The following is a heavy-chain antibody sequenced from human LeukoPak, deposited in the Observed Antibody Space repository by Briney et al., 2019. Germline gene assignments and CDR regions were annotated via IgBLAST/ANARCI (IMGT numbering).Heavy chain of an antibody. J-gene: IGHJ4*02. CDR1: GYTFTSYA. D-gene: IGHD4-11*01. V-gene: IGHV7-4-1*02. CDR3: ARVGATVTTTLDYFDY. CDR2: INTNTGNP. Sequence: EASVKVSCKASGYTFTSYAMNWVRQAPGQGLEWMGWINTNTGNPTYAQGFTGRFVFSLDTSVSTAYLQISSLKAEDTAVYYCARVGATVTTTLDYFDYWGQGTLVTVSS.